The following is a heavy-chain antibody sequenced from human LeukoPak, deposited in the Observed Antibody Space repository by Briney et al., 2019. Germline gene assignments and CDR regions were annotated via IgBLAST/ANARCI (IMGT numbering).Heavy chain of an antibody. Sequence: SETLSLTCTVSGGSLSSSSYYWGWFRQPPGRGLEWIGSIYYSGSTYYNPSLKSRVTISVDTTKHQFSLQRSSVLAADTAVYYCARAYYDSSGYYRRRLYYFDYWGQGTLVTVSS. CDR2: IYYSGST. D-gene: IGHD3-22*01. CDR3: ARAYYDSSGYYRRRLYYFDY. V-gene: IGHV4-39*01. CDR1: GGSLSSSSYY. J-gene: IGHJ4*02.